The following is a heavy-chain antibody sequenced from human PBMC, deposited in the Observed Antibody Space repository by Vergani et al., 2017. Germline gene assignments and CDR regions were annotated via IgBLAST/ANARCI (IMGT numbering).Heavy chain of an antibody. D-gene: IGHD3-10*01. V-gene: IGHV3-30*18. Sequence: QVQLAESGGGRVQPGRSLRLSCAASGFSFSSHAIHWDRQAPGKGLEWVAVISNDGSKKYYADSVKGRFTISRDNSKNTLDLQMNSLRTQDTAVYYCAKAGSVTSGSLQYNCYMDVWGKGTTVTVS. CDR2: ISNDGSKK. J-gene: IGHJ6*03. CDR3: AKAGSVTSGSLQYNCYMDV. CDR1: GFSFSSHA.